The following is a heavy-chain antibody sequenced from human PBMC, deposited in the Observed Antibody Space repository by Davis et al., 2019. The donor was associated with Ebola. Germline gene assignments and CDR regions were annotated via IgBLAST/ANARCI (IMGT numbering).Heavy chain of an antibody. CDR2: IYPGDSDT. J-gene: IGHJ4*02. CDR3: ARLSPFRTLSVFYFDY. D-gene: IGHD2-15*01. Sequence: GESLKISCKGSGYSFTSYWIGWVRQMPGKGLGWMGIIYPGDSDTRYSPSFQGQVTISADKSISTAYLQWSSLKASDTAMYYCARLSPFRTLSVFYFDYWGQGTLVTVSS. V-gene: IGHV5-51*01. CDR1: GYSFTSYW.